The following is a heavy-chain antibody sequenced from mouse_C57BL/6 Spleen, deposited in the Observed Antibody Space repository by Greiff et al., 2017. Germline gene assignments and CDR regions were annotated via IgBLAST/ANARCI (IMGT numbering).Heavy chain of an antibody. CDR3: ARVTGTGAMDY. CDR1: GFTFSDYG. V-gene: IGHV5-17*01. Sequence: EVHLVESGGGLVKPGGSLKLSCAASGFTFSDYGMHWVRQAPETGLEWVAYISSGSSTIYYADTVKGRFTISRDNAKNTLFLQMTSLRSEDTAMYYCARVTGTGAMDYWGQGTSVTVSS. J-gene: IGHJ4*01. D-gene: IGHD4-1*01. CDR2: ISSGSSTI.